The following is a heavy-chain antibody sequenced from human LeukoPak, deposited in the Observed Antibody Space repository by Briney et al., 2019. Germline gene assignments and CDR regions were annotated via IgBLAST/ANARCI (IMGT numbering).Heavy chain of an antibody. D-gene: IGHD3-3*01. J-gene: IGHJ4*02. V-gene: IGHV3-48*01. CDR2: ISSSSNVI. CDR3: ARGDPIYDFWSGGDY. CDR1: GFTFNSYA. Sequence: GGSLRLSCAASGFTFNSYAFNWVRQAPGKGLEWVSYISSSSNVIYYTESVKGRFTISRDNAKNLVYLQLNGLRPEDTAIYYCARGDPIYDFWSGGDYWGQGSLVTVSS.